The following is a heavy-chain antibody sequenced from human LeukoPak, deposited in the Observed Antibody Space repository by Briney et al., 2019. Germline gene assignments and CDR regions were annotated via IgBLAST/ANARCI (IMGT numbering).Heavy chain of an antibody. D-gene: IGHD5-12*01. CDR1: GGSISSYY. CDR3: ARRYSGYGGHNWFDP. J-gene: IGHJ5*02. V-gene: IGHV4-59*01. CDR2: NYYSGST. Sequence: PSETLSLTCTVSGGSISSYYWSWIRQPPGKGLEWIGYNYYSGSTNYNPSLKSRVTISVDTSKNQFSLKLSSVTAADTAVYYCARRYSGYGGHNWFDPWGQGTLVTVSS.